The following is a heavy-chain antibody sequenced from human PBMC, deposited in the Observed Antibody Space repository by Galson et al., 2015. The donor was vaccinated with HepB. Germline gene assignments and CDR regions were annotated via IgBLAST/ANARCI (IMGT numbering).Heavy chain of an antibody. CDR2: ITSDSTYI. CDR3: ARETITNYAMDV. V-gene: IGHV3-21*01. CDR1: GFSFSSYW. D-gene: IGHD5-12*01. Sequence: SLRLSCAASGFSFSSYWMSWVRQAPGKGLDWVASITSDSTYIYYGESLEGRFTISRDNAKNSLSLQMSSLRADDTAVYYCARETITNYAMDVWGQGTTVTVSS. J-gene: IGHJ6*02.